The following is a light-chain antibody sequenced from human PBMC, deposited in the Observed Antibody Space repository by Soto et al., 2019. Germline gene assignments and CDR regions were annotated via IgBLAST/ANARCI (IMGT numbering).Light chain of an antibody. CDR3: GTWDSSLTAGE. V-gene: IGLV1-51*02. CDR1: SSNIGNNY. CDR2: ENN. J-gene: IGLJ3*02. Sequence: QSVLTQPPSVSAAPGQKVTISCSGSSSNIGNNYVSWYQQLPGTAPKLLIYENNKRPSGIPDRFSGSKSSTSATLGITGLQTGDEADYYCGTWDSSLTAGEFGGGTKLTVL.